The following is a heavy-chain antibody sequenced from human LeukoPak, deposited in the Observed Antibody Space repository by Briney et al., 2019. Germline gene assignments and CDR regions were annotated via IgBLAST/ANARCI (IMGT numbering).Heavy chain of an antibody. CDR1: GFTFSSYS. J-gene: IGHJ5*02. Sequence: GGSLRLSCAASGFTFSSYSMNWVRQAPGKGLEWVAGIKGNGGSTDYADSVKGRFTISRDNSKNTLFLQMNSLRAEDTALYYCAKDSYYYGSGSYIAWGQGTLVSVSS. CDR2: IKGNGGST. CDR3: AKDSYYYGSGSYIA. V-gene: IGHV3-23*01. D-gene: IGHD3-10*01.